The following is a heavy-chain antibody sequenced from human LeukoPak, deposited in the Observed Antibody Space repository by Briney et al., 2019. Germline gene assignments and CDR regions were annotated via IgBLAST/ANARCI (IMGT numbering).Heavy chain of an antibody. J-gene: IGHJ6*02. CDR1: GYTFTSYG. Sequence: ASVKVSCKASGYTFTSYGISWVRQAPGQGRGWMGWTSAYNGNTNYAQKLQGRVTMTTDTSTSTAYMELRSLRSDDTAVYYCARDVLRFLEWLLPSGDYYYGMDVWGQGTTVTVSS. CDR3: ARDVLRFLEWLLPSGDYYYGMDV. D-gene: IGHD3-3*01. V-gene: IGHV1-18*01. CDR2: TSAYNGNT.